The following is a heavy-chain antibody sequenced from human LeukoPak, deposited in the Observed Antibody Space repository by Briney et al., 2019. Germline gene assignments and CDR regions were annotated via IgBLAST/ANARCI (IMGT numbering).Heavy chain of an antibody. CDR3: AKGRPHRGWASSWAHRKTGAFDI. D-gene: IGHD6-13*01. V-gene: IGHV3-23*01. CDR1: GFTFSNYA. Sequence: GGSLRLSCAASGFTFSNYAMSWVRQAPGKGLEWVSSISGSGDGTYYADSVKGRFTISRDNSKNTLYLQMNSLRAEDTAVYYCAKGRPHRGWASSWAHRKTGAFDIWGQGTMVTVSS. J-gene: IGHJ3*02. CDR2: ISGSGDGT.